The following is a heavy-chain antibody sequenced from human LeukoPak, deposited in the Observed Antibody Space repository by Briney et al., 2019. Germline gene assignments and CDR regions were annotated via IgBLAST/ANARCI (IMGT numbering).Heavy chain of an antibody. CDR2: IRYDGSNK. J-gene: IGHJ4*02. Sequence: PWGSLRLSCAASGFTFSSYGMHWVRQAPGKGLEWVAFIRYDGSNKYYADSVKGRFTISTDNSKNTLYLQMNSLRAEDTAVYYCAKGGVVPAAKHSVDYWGQGTLVTVSS. CDR1: GFTFSSYG. D-gene: IGHD2-2*01. CDR3: AKGGVVPAAKHSVDY. V-gene: IGHV3-30*02.